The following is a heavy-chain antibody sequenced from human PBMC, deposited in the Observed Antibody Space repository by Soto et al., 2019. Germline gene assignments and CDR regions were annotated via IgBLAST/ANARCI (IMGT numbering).Heavy chain of an antibody. V-gene: IGHV3-9*01. CDR2: ISWNSGSI. CDR3: AKDLYSSGCQYGMDV. J-gene: IGHJ6*02. Sequence: LRLSCAASGFTFDDYAMYWVRQAPGKGLEWVSGISWNSGSIGYADSVKGRFTISRDNAKNSLYLQMNSLRPEDTALYYCAKDLYSSGCQYGMDVWGQGTTVTVSS. D-gene: IGHD6-19*01. CDR1: GFTFDDYA.